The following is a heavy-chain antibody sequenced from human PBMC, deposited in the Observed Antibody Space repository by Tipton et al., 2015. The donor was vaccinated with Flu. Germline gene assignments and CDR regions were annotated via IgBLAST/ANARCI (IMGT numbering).Heavy chain of an antibody. Sequence: LSLTCTVSGGSISSYYWSWIRQPPGKGLEWVSSISSSSSYIYYADSVKGRFTISRDNAKNSLYLQMNSLRAEDTAVYYCASRSSSAYWGQGTLVTVSS. CDR2: ISSSSSYI. CDR3: ASRSSSAY. D-gene: IGHD6-13*01. CDR1: GGSISSYY. V-gene: IGHV3-21*01. J-gene: IGHJ4*02.